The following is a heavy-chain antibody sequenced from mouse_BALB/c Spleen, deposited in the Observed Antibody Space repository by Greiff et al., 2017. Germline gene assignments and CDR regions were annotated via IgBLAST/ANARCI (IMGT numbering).Heavy chain of an antibody. J-gene: IGHJ3*01. CDR3: ARSPYGYDGWFAY. V-gene: IGHV14-3*02. CDR2: IDPANGNT. CDR1: GFNIKDTY. D-gene: IGHD2-2*01. Sequence: EVKLQESGAELVKPGASVKLSCTASGFNIKDTYMHWVKQRPEQGLEWIGRIDPANGNTKYDPKFQGKATITADTSSNTAYLQLSSLTSEDTAVYYCARSPYGYDGWFAYWGQGTLVTVSA.